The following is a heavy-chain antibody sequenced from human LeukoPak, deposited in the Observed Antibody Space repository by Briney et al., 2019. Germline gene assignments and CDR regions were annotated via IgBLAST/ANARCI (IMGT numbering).Heavy chain of an antibody. J-gene: IGHJ4*02. CDR1: GFTFSSYS. CDR2: ISSSSSYI. V-gene: IGHV3-21*01. CDR3: ARAYYDSSGYYQLDY. Sequence: GGSLRLSCAASGFTFSSYSMNWVRQAPGKGLEWVSSISSSSSYIYYADSVKGRFTISRDNAKNSLYLQMNSLRAEDTAVYYCARAYYDSSGYYQLDYWGQGTLVTVSS. D-gene: IGHD3-22*01.